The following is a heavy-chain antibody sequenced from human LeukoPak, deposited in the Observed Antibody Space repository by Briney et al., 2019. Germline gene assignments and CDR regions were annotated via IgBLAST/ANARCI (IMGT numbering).Heavy chain of an antibody. V-gene: IGHV4-59*08. Sequence: SETLSLTCTVSGGSISGYYWSWIRQPPGKGLEWIGYIYYSGSTNYNPSLKSRVTISVDTSKNQFSLKLSSVTAADTAVYYCARGHIAVAGMGNISPVYYFDYWGQGTLVTVSS. CDR1: GGSISGYY. CDR3: ARGHIAVAGMGNISPVYYFDY. J-gene: IGHJ4*02. D-gene: IGHD6-19*01. CDR2: IYYSGST.